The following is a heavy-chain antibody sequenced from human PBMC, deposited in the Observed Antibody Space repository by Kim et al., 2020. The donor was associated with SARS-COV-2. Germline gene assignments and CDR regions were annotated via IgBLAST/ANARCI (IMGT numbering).Heavy chain of an antibody. CDR3: AREVIMDFYFDF. Sequence: SETLSLTCTVSGASVNSGAYYWTWIRQHPGKGLEWIGYISNSGTFYSNPSLRSRVSMSVDKSDNQFSLRLNSMTAADTAVYYCAREVIMDFYFDFWGQGNLVTVSS. V-gene: IGHV4-31*03. J-gene: IGHJ4*02. D-gene: IGHD2-8*01. CDR2: ISNSGTF. CDR1: GASVNSGAYY.